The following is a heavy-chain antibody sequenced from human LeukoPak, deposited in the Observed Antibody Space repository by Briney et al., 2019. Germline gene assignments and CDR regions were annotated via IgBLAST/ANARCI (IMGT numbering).Heavy chain of an antibody. J-gene: IGHJ4*02. CDR3: ARGRTATRQTDFDY. CDR2: IIPIFGTA. Sequence: SVKVSCKASGGTFSSYAIGWVRQAPGQGLEWMGGIIPIFGTANYAQKFQGRVTITADESTSTAYMELSSLRSEDTAVYYCARGRTATRQTDFDYWGQGTLVTVSS. CDR1: GGTFSSYA. D-gene: IGHD5-18*01. V-gene: IGHV1-69*13.